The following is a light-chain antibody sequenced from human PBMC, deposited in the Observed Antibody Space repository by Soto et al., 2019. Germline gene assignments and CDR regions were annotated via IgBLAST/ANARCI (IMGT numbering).Light chain of an antibody. CDR1: QSVSSNY. CDR2: DAS. J-gene: IGKJ4*01. CDR3: QQYSGPPVT. V-gene: IGKV3-20*01. Sequence: EIVLTQSPGTLSLSPGEGATLSCRASQSVSSNYIAWYQQKHGQAPRLLIYDASSRATGIPDRFGGSGSGTDFTLTISRLEPEDFAVYYCQQYSGPPVTFGGGTKVEIK.